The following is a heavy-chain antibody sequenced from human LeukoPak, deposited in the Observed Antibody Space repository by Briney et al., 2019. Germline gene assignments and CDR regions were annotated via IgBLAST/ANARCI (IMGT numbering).Heavy chain of an antibody. CDR3: ARGFDSTFFDY. J-gene: IGHJ4*02. Sequence: SETLPLTCTVSGGPISSYYWSWIRQPPGKGLEWIGYIYTSGSTNYNPSLKSRVTISVDTSKNQFSLKLSSVTAADAAVYYCARGFDSTFFDYWGQGTLVTVSS. CDR2: IYTSGST. CDR1: GGPISSYY. V-gene: IGHV4-4*09. D-gene: IGHD2/OR15-2a*01.